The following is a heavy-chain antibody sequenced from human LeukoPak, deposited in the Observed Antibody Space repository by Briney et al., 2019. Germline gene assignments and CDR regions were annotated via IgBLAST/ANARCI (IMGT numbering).Heavy chain of an antibody. CDR2: IYYSGST. J-gene: IGHJ3*02. V-gene: IGHV4-59*01. CDR3: ARRSGGYSHDAFDI. CDR1: GGSISSYY. Sequence: SETLSLTCTVSGGSISSYYWSWIRQPPGKGLEWIGYIYYSGSTNYNPSLKSRVTISVDTSKNQFSLKLSSVTAADTAVYYCARRSGGYSHDAFDIWGQGTMVTVSS. D-gene: IGHD1-26*01.